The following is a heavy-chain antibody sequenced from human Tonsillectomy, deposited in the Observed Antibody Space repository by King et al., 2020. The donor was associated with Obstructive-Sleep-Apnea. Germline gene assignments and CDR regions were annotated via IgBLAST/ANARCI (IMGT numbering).Heavy chain of an antibody. D-gene: IGHD3-22*01. V-gene: IGHV1-69*01. CDR2: IIPIFGTA. J-gene: IGHJ6*02. CDR3: ARYSHDSSAFYGMDV. Sequence: QLAQSGAEVKKPGSSVKVSCQASGGTFSSYAISWVRQAPGQGLEWMGGIIPIFGTANYAQKFQGRVTITADESTSTAYMELSSLRSEDTAVYYCARYSHDSSAFYGMDVWGQGTTVTVSS. CDR1: GGTFSSYA.